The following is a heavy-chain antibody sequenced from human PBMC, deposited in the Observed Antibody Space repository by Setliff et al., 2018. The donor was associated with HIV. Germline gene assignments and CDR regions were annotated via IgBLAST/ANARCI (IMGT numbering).Heavy chain of an antibody. CDR1: GFTFDDYT. Sequence: GSLRLSCAASGFTFDDYTMHWVRQAPGKGLEWVSLISWDGDMTYYADSVKGRFTISRDNSKNSLYLQMNSLTTEDTGLYYCAKDGWGYDYVGAYYFDYWGQGTPVTAPQ. CDR3: AKDGWGYDYVGAYYFDY. V-gene: IGHV3-43*01. CDR2: ISWDGDMT. J-gene: IGHJ4*02. D-gene: IGHD5-12*01.